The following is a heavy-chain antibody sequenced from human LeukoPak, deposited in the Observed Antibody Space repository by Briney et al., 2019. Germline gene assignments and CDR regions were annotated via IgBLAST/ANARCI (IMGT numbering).Heavy chain of an antibody. D-gene: IGHD3-9*01. CDR3: ASSLLTADAFDI. J-gene: IGHJ3*02. V-gene: IGHV4-34*01. CDR1: GGSFSGYY. Sequence: PSETLSLTSAVSGGSFSGYYWSWIRHPPGKGLEWIGEINHSGSTNYNPSLKSRVTISIDTSKNQFSLKLSSVTAADTAVYYCASSLLTADAFDIWGQGTMVTVSS. CDR2: INHSGST.